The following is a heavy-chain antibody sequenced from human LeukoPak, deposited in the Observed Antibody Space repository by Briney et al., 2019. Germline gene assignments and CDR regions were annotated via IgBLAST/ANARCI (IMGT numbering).Heavy chain of an antibody. J-gene: IGHJ4*02. D-gene: IGHD4-17*01. CDR1: GFTFRGHG. V-gene: IGHV3-30*02. Sequence: GSLRLSCAASGFTFRGHGIHWVRQAPGKGLEWVSFIRNDGRNKFYADSVKGRFTISRDNSRNTLYLQMDSLRPEDTAVYYCARANDYGDYGGWDSWGQGTLVTVSS. CDR3: ARANDYGDYGGWDS. CDR2: IRNDGRNK.